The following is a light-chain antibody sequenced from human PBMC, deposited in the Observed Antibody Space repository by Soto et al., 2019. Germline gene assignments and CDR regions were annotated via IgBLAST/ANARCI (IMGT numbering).Light chain of an antibody. CDR1: RSVSGSY. Sequence: EIVLTQSPGTLSLSPGERVTLSCRASRSVSGSYLAWYQQKPGQAPRLLIYGVSTRATGISARFSGGGSVTEFTLTISSLQSEDFAVYYCQQYNNWPPTFGQGTRLEIK. CDR2: GVS. V-gene: IGKV3-15*01. J-gene: IGKJ5*01. CDR3: QQYNNWPPT.